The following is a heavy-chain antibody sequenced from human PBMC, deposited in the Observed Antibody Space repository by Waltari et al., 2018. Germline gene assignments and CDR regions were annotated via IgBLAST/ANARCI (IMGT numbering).Heavy chain of an antibody. CDR3: ARGITIFGVVIFAEFDAFDI. CDR1: GGSISSHY. D-gene: IGHD3-3*01. J-gene: IGHJ3*02. V-gene: IGHV4-59*11. Sequence: QVQLQESGPGLVKPSETLSLTCTVSGGSISSHYWSWIRQPPGKGLEWIGYIYYSGSTNYNPSLKSRVTISVDTSKNQFSLKLSSVTAADTAVYYCARGITIFGVVIFAEFDAFDIWGQGTMVTVSS. CDR2: IYYSGST.